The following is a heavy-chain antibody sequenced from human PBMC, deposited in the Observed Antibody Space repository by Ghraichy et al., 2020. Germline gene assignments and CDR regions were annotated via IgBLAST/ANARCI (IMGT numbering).Heavy chain of an antibody. CDR1: GDSITPFY. CDR3: ARGAPDCSSTACYSLDY. Sequence: SQTLSLTCSISGDSITPFYWTWVRQPPGKTLEWIAVVHHTGRTYYNPSLESRVTISMSTSTSHFSLRLRSVTPADTALYYFARGAPDCSSTACYSLDYWGRGILVTVSS. D-gene: IGHD2-21*02. J-gene: IGHJ4*02. CDR2: VHHTGRT. V-gene: IGHV4-59*01.